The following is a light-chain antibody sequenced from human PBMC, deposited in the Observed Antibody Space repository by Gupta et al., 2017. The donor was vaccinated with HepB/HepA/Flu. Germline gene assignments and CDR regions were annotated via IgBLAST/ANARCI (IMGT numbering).Light chain of an antibody. CDR3: CSYAGRDTPVV. V-gene: IGLV2-23*02. Sequence: QSVLTQPASVSGSPGQSLPISCTGTNNNIGRYNLVSWYQQFPGKAPKLIIYEVNKRPSGVSDRFSGSKSGNTASLTISGLQAEDEANYYCCSYAGRDTPVVFGGGTKLTVL. CDR1: NNNIGRYNL. CDR2: EVN. J-gene: IGLJ2*01.